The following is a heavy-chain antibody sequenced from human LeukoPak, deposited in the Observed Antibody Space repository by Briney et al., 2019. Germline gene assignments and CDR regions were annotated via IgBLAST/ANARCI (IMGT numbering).Heavy chain of an antibody. V-gene: IGHV4-59*01. Sequence: SETLSLTCTVSGGSISSYYCSWIRQPPGKGLEWIGYIYYSGSTNYNPSLKSRVTISVDTSKNQFSLKLSSVTAADTAVYYCAREGYYDSSGYRGYYYYGMDVWGQGTTVTVSS. D-gene: IGHD3-22*01. J-gene: IGHJ6*02. CDR2: IYYSGST. CDR1: GGSISSYY. CDR3: AREGYYDSSGYRGYYYYGMDV.